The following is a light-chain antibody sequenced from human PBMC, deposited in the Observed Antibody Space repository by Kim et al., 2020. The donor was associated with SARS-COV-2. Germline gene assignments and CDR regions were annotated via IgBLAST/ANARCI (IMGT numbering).Light chain of an antibody. CDR3: QKCDSAPWT. J-gene: IGKJ1*01. Sequence: AAVGDRVHITCRASQDISNYLAWFQLKPGKAPKLVIYAASALQPGVPSRFSGSGSGTDFTLTVTSLQPEDVATYYCQKCDSAPWTFGQGTKVDIK. CDR2: AAS. V-gene: IGKV1-27*01. CDR1: QDISNY.